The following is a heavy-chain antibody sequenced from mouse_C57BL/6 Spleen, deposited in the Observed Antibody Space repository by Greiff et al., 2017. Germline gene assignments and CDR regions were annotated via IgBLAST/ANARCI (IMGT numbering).Heavy chain of an antibody. D-gene: IGHD1-1*01. V-gene: IGHV1-50*01. Sequence: QVQLQQPGAELVKPGASVKLSCKASGYTFTSYWMQWVKQRPGQGLAWLGEIDPSDSYTNYNQKFKGKATLTVDTSSSTAYMQLSSLTSEDSAVYYCARHYYGSRGDYAMDYWGQGTSVTVSS. CDR3: ARHYYGSRGDYAMDY. J-gene: IGHJ4*01. CDR1: GYTFTSYW. CDR2: IDPSDSYT.